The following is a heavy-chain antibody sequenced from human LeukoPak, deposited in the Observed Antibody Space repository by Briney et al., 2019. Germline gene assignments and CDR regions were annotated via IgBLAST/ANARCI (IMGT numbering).Heavy chain of an antibody. V-gene: IGHV3-74*01. CDR2: INSDGSST. CDR3: ARRSGYYGYYFDY. D-gene: IGHD3-22*01. Sequence: GGSLRLSCAASGFTFSSYWMHWVRQAPGKGPVWVARINSDGSSTTYADSVKGRFTISRDNAKNTLYLQMNSLRAEDTAVYYCARRSGYYGYYFDYWGQGTLVTVSS. CDR1: GFTFSSYW. J-gene: IGHJ4*02.